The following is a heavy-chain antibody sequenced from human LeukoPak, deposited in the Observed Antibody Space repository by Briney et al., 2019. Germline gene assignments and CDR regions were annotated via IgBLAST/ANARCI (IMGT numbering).Heavy chain of an antibody. D-gene: IGHD2-21*02. CDR2: LHSNGAFT. Sequence: GGSLRLSCSASGFTLSNYWMHWVRHAPGKGLVWVARLHSNGAFTTYADSVKGRFTISRDTAKNTLYLQMNSLRVEDTAVYYGARCVVVTVGHYWGQGTRVTLST. CDR1: GFTLSNYW. J-gene: IGHJ4*02. CDR3: ARCVVVTVGHY. V-gene: IGHV3-74*01.